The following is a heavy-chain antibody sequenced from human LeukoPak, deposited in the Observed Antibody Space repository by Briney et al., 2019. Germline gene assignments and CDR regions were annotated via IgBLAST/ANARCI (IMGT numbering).Heavy chain of an antibody. D-gene: IGHD6-6*01. J-gene: IGHJ4*02. CDR1: GGSISSYY. Sequence: SETLSLTCTVSGGSISSYYWSWIRQPAGKGLEWIGRIYTSGSTNYNPSLKSRVTMSVDTSKNQFSLKLSSVTAADTAVYYCARRGIAARLLYYFDYWGQGTLVTVSS. CDR2: IYTSGST. CDR3: ARRGIAARLLYYFDY. V-gene: IGHV4-4*07.